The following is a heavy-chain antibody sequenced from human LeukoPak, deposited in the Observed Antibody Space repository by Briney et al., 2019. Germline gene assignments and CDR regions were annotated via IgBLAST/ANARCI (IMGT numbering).Heavy chain of an antibody. CDR2: ISSSSIYI. CDR3: ARGDGATPPDVFGI. Sequence: PGGSLRLSCAASGFTFSSHSMNWVRQAPGKGLQWVSSISSSSIYIYYADSVKGRFTISRDNAKNSLYLQMNSLRGEDTAVYYCARGDGATPPDVFGIWGQGTMVTVSS. J-gene: IGHJ3*02. D-gene: IGHD3-10*01. V-gene: IGHV3-21*01. CDR1: GFTFSSHS.